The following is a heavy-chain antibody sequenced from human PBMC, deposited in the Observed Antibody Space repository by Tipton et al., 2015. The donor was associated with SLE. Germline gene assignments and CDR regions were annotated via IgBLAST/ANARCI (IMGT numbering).Heavy chain of an antibody. CDR2: IYYTGST. J-gene: IGHJ5*02. V-gene: IGHV4-59*01. CDR3: ARVLGGSNWFDP. CDR1: GGSISGYY. D-gene: IGHD2-15*01. Sequence: GLVKPSQTLSLTCTVSGGSISGYYWSWIRQPPGKGLEWIGYIYYTGSTNYNPSLKSRVTLSLDTSKKQFSLNLSSVTAADTAVYYCARVLGGSNWFDPWGQGTLVTVSS.